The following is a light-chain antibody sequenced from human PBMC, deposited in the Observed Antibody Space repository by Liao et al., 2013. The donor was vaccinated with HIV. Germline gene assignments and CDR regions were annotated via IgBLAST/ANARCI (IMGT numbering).Light chain of an antibody. Sequence: SYELTQPPSVSVSPGQTARITCSGDALPKQYAYWYQQKPGQAPVLVIHQDSKRSSGIPERFSGSTSGTTVTLTINGVQAEDGADYYCQSADSSGSDVVFGGGTKLTVL. CDR2: QDS. V-gene: IGLV3-25*03. J-gene: IGLJ2*01. CDR3: QSADSSGSDVV. CDR1: ALPKQY.